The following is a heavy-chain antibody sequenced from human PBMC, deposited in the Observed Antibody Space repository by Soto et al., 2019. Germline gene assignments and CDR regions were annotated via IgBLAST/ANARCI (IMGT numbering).Heavy chain of an antibody. CDR2: IIPIFGTA. Sequence: QVQLVQSGAEVQKPGSSVKVSCKASGGTFSSYAISWVRQAPGQGLEWMGGIIPIFGTANYAQKFQGRVTITADESTSTAYMELSSLRSEDTAVYYCARGGLWFGEFPPNNWFDPWGQGTLVTVSS. D-gene: IGHD3-10*01. J-gene: IGHJ5*02. CDR1: GGTFSSYA. CDR3: ARGGLWFGEFPPNNWFDP. V-gene: IGHV1-69*01.